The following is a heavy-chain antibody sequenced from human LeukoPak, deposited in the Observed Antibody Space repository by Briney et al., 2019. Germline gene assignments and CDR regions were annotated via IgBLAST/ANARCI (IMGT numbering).Heavy chain of an antibody. CDR1: GGSISSYY. D-gene: IGHD4-11*01. CDR2: IYYSGST. Sequence: SETLSLTCTVSGGSISSYYWSWIRQPPGKGLEWIGYIYYSGSTNYNPSLKSRVTISVDTSKNQFSLKLSSVTAADTAVYYCARYYTDYSNYFGVDYWGQGTLVTVSS. CDR3: ARYYTDYSNYFGVDY. J-gene: IGHJ4*02. V-gene: IGHV4-59*01.